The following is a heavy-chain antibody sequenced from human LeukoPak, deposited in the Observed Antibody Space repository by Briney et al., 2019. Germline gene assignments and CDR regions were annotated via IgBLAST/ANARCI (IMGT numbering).Heavy chain of an antibody. Sequence: PRGSLRLSCAASGFTFTSYAMSWVRQAPGKGRERVSAISGSGGSTYYADSVKGRFTISRDNSKNALYLQMNSLRAEDTAVYYCAKMYSGSYYFDYWGQGTLVTVSS. CDR3: AKMYSGSYYFDY. D-gene: IGHD1-26*01. CDR2: ISGSGGST. CDR1: GFTFTSYA. J-gene: IGHJ4*02. V-gene: IGHV3-23*01.